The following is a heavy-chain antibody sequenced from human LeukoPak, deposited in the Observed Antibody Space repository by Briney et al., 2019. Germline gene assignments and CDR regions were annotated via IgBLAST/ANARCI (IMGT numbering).Heavy chain of an antibody. Sequence: PSETLSLTCTVSGGSISSYYWSWIRQPAGKGLEWIGEINHSGSTNYNPSLKSRVTISVDTSKNQFSLKLSSVTAADTAVYYCARGRGKCSSTSCPHYYYMDVWGKGTTVTVSS. J-gene: IGHJ6*03. CDR3: ARGRGKCSSTSCPHYYYMDV. V-gene: IGHV4-34*01. CDR2: INHSGST. CDR1: GGSISSYY. D-gene: IGHD2-2*01.